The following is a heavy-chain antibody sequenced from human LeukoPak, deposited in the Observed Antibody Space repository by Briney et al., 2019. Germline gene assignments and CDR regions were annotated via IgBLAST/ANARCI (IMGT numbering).Heavy chain of an antibody. Sequence: GGSLRLSCAASGFTVSSNYMRWVRQAPAKGVAWVAFIYSGGSTYYADSVKGRFTISRDNSKNTLYLQMNSLRAEDTAVYYCARDQEGYFDYWGQGTLVTVSS. J-gene: IGHJ4*02. CDR2: IYSGGST. CDR3: ARDQEGYFDY. CDR1: GFTVSSNY. V-gene: IGHV3-66*01.